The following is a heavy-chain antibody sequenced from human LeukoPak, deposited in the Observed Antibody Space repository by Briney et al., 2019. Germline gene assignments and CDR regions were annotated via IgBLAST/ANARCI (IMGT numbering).Heavy chain of an antibody. V-gene: IGHV4-59*08. Sequence: SETLSLTSTVSGGSISSYCWSWIRQPPGKGLEWIGYIYYSGSTNYNPSLKSRVTISVDTSKNQFFLKLSSVTAADTAVYYCARRSRMTTIDAFDIWGQGTMVTVSS. CDR2: IYYSGST. D-gene: IGHD5-24*01. J-gene: IGHJ3*02. CDR1: GGSISSYC. CDR3: ARRSRMTTIDAFDI.